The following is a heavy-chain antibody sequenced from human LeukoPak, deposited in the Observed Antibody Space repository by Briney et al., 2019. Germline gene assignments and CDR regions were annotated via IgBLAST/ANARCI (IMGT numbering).Heavy chain of an antibody. CDR3: ARSGYNSGYYYYYGMDV. Sequence: GASVKASCKASGGTFSSYAISWVRRAPGQGLEWMGRIIPILGIANYAQKFQGRVTITADKSTSTAYMELSSLRSEDTAVYYCARSGYNSGYYYYYGMDVWGQGTTVTVSS. J-gene: IGHJ6*02. D-gene: IGHD5-24*01. CDR1: GGTFSSYA. CDR2: IIPILGIA. V-gene: IGHV1-69*04.